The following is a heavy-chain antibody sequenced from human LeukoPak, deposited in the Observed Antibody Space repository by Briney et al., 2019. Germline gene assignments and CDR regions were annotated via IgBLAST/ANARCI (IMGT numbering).Heavy chain of an antibody. J-gene: IGHJ4*02. CDR1: GFTFTHYG. V-gene: IGHV3-30*02. CDR3: ARDGGSGWSSAFLDH. CDR2: IRHDDRGK. D-gene: IGHD6-19*01. Sequence: PGGSLRLSCVTSGFTFTHYGMHWVRQAPGKGLEWVAFIRHDDRGKYFADSVKGRFTISRDNSKNTLYLQMSTLRAEDTAVYYCARDGGSGWSSAFLDHWGQGTLVTVSS.